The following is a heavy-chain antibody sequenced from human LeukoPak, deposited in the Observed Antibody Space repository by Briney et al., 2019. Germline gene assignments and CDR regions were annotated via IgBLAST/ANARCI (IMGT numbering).Heavy chain of an antibody. V-gene: IGHV3-48*03. D-gene: IGHD3-3*01. CDR3: ARSRGYYDFWSGYSNWFDP. CDR1: GFTFSSYE. J-gene: IGHJ5*02. Sequence: GGSLRLSCAASGFTFSSYEMNWVRQAPGKGLEWVSYISSSGSTIYYAGSVKGRFTISRDNAKNSLYLQMNSLRAEDTAVYYCARSRGYYDFWSGYSNWFDPWGQGTLVTVSS. CDR2: ISSSGSTI.